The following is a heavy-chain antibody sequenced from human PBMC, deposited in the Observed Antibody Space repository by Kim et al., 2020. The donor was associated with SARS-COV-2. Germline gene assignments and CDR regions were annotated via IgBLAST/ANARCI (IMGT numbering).Heavy chain of an antibody. Sequence: SKKNSPDTVKGRFTISRDNSKHPLYLQMNSLRAEDTAVYYWARDLGGSMDVWGQGTTVTVSS. D-gene: IGHD1-26*01. V-gene: IGHV3-30-3*01. CDR2: SKK. CDR3: ARDLGGSMDV. J-gene: IGHJ6*02.